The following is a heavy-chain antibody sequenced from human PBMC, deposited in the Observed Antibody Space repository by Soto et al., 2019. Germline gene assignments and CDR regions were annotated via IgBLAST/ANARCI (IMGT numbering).Heavy chain of an antibody. CDR1: GGSISSGGYY. V-gene: IGHV4-31*03. CDR2: IYYSGSS. D-gene: IGHD3-22*01. Sequence: QVQLQESGPGLVKPSQTLSLTCTVSGGSISSGGYYWSWIRQHPGKGLEGIGYIYYSGSSYYNPSLESRVTTSVDTSKHQFSLKLSSATAADTAVYYCALYDSSGSRGFQHWGQGTLVTVSS. J-gene: IGHJ1*01. CDR3: ALYDSSGSRGFQH.